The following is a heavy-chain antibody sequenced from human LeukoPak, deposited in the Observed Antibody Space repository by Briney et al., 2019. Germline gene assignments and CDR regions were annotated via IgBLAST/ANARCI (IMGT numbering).Heavy chain of an antibody. CDR1: GFTFTSYW. Sequence: AGGSLRLSCAASGFTFTSYWMHWVRQAPGKGLVWVSRINSYGSSTTYADSVKGRFTISRDNAKNTLYLQMNSLRAEDTAVYYCARATDSYVSGSSNWFDPWGQGTLVTVSS. CDR3: ARATDSYVSGSSNWFDP. V-gene: IGHV3-74*01. J-gene: IGHJ5*02. CDR2: INSYGSST. D-gene: IGHD3-10*01.